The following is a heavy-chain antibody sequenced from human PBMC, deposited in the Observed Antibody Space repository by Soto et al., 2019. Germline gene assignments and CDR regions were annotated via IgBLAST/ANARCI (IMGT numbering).Heavy chain of an antibody. CDR2: ISSSDSII. Sequence: GGSLRLSCAASGFTFSDSYMSWIRQAPGKGLEWVSYISSSDSIIYYSDSVKGRFIISRDNAKNSLYLQMDSLRAKDTAVYYCARDLGYYDSSGYFDYWGQGTLVTVSS. J-gene: IGHJ4*02. CDR1: GFTFSDSY. D-gene: IGHD3-22*01. V-gene: IGHV3-11*01. CDR3: ARDLGYYDSSGYFDY.